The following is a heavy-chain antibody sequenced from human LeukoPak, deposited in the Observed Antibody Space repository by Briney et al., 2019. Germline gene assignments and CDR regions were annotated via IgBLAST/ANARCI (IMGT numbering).Heavy chain of an antibody. CDR3: ASRGLYADYVGF. J-gene: IGHJ4*02. V-gene: IGHV3-43*01. D-gene: IGHD2-2*02. CDR1: GFTFDDYT. Sequence: GGSLRLSCAASGFTFDDYTMHWVRQAPGKGLEWVSLISWDGGSTYYADSVKGRFTISRDNSKSTLYLQVNSLRPEDTAVYYCASRGLYADYVGFWGQGTLVTVSS. CDR2: ISWDGGST.